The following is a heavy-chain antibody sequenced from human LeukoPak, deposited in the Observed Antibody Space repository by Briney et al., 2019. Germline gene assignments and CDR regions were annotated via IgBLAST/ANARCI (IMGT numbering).Heavy chain of an antibody. CDR2: INHSGST. J-gene: IGHJ4*02. CDR1: GGSFSGYY. CDR3: ARVRGIAARPYDY. Sequence: SETLSLTCAVYGGSFSGYYWSWIRQPPGKGLEWIGEINHSGSTNYNPSLKSRVTISVDTSKNQSSLKLSSVTAADTAVYYCARVRGIAARPYDYWGQGTLVTVSS. D-gene: IGHD6-6*01. V-gene: IGHV4-34*01.